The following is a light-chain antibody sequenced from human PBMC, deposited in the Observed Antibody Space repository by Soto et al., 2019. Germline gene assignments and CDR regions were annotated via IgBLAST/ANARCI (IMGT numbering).Light chain of an antibody. J-gene: IGLJ1*01. V-gene: IGLV2-14*01. CDR1: SSDVGGYNY. CDR3: SSYTSSSTLV. CDR2: EVG. Sequence: QSVLTHPASVSGSPGQSITISCTGTSSDVGGYNYVSWYQQHPGKAPKLMIYEVGNRPSGVSNRFSGSKSGNTASLNISGLQAEDEADYYCSSYTSSSTLVFGTGTKVTVL.